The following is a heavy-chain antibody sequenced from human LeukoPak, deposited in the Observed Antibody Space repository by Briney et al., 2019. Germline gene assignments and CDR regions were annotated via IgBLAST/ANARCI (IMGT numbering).Heavy chain of an antibody. CDR3: ANLPIAAADLDY. CDR2: ISYDGSNE. V-gene: IGHV3-30*09. D-gene: IGHD6-13*01. CDR1: GFTFSGYA. J-gene: IGHJ4*02. Sequence: GGSLRLSCAASGFTFSGYAMHWVRQAPGKGLEWVAVISYDGSNEYYADSVKGRFAISRDNSKNTLYLQMNSLRAEDTAVYYCANLPIAAADLDYWGQGTLVTVSS.